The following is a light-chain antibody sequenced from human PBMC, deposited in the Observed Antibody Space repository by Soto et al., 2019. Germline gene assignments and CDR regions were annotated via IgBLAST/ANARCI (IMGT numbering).Light chain of an antibody. CDR3: YSYAGSRTFVV. CDR2: EVT. Sequence: QSALTQPASVSGSPGQSITISCTGTSSDVGNFNLVSWYQHHPGKAPKLMIYEVTKRPSGVSNRFSGSKSGYTASLTISGLQADDEADYYCYSYAGSRTFVVIGGWTKVTVL. V-gene: IGLV2-23*02. CDR1: SSDVGNFNL. J-gene: IGLJ2*01.